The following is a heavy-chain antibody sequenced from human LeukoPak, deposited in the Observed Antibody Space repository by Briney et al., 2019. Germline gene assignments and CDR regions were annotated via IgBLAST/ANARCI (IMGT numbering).Heavy chain of an antibody. CDR2: ISSNGGST. J-gene: IGHJ4*02. Sequence: GGSLRLSCAASGFTFSSYAMHWVRQAPGKGLEYVSAISSNGGSTYYANSVKGRFTISRDNSKNTLYLQMGSLRAEDMAVYYCARKGDTFPVYYFDYWGQGTLVTVSS. D-gene: IGHD2-21*01. CDR1: GFTFSSYA. CDR3: ARKGDTFPVYYFDY. V-gene: IGHV3-64*01.